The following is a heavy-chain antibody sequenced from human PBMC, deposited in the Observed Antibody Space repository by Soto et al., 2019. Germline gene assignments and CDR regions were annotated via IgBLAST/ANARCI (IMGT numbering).Heavy chain of an antibody. V-gene: IGHV4-59*01. CDR3: ARYSYGSDYYFDY. CDR1: GGSIKSYY. J-gene: IGHJ4*02. CDR2: IYYSGST. Sequence: ASETLSLTCTVSGGSIKSYYWSWIRQPPGKGLEWIGSIYYSGSTNSNPSLKSRVTMSVDTSKNQFSLKLSAVIAADTAIYYCARYSYGSDYYFDYWGQGTLVTAPQ. D-gene: IGHD3-10*01.